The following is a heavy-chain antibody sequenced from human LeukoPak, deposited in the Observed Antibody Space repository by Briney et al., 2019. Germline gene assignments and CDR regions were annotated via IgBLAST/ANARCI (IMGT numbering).Heavy chain of an antibody. J-gene: IGHJ4*02. Sequence: KPSETLSLTXTASGGSISSGTYYWGWIRQPPGKRLEWIGSIYYSGSTYYNPSLKSRVTISVDTSKNQFSLKLSSVTAADTAVYYCARRSGRSASFGDWGQGTLVTVSS. D-gene: IGHD3-10*01. CDR1: GGSISSGTYY. CDR3: ARRSGRSASFGD. CDR2: IYYSGST. V-gene: IGHV4-39*01.